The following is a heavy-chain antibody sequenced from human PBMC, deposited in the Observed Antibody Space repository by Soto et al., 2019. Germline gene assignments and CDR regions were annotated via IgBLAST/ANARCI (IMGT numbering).Heavy chain of an antibody. CDR2: IIPIFGTA. Sequence: QVQLVQSGAEVKKPGSSVKVSCKASGGTFSSYAISWVRQAPGQVLEWMGGIIPIFGTANYAQKFQCRVTITADECTSTDYMELSSLGAEDTAVYYCARYCSGGSCLYYYCYYGMDVWGRGTKVTVSS. CDR3: ARYCSGGSCLYYYCYYGMDV. CDR1: GGTFSSYA. D-gene: IGHD2-15*01. V-gene: IGHV1-69*01. J-gene: IGHJ6*02.